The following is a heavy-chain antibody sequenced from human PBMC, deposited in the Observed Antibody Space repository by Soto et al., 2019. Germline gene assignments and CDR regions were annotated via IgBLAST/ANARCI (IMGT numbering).Heavy chain of an antibody. J-gene: IGHJ4*02. CDR2: IYYSGST. CDR1: GGSISSGGYY. Sequence: SETLSLTYTVSGGSISSGGYYWSWLRQHPGKGLEWIGYIYYSGSTYYNPSLKSRITISVDTSKNQFSLKLSSVTAADTAVYYCARHSNKYRKSLDYWGQGTLVTVSS. D-gene: IGHD6-13*01. CDR3: ARHSNKYRKSLDY. V-gene: IGHV4-31*03.